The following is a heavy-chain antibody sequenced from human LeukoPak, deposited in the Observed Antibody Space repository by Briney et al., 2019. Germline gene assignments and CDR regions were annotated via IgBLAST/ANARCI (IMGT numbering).Heavy chain of an antibody. V-gene: IGHV3-7*01. CDR2: INQGESAK. J-gene: IGHJ4*01. CDR3: AKLLRGVTIYDF. CDR1: GFSLSRYW. D-gene: IGHD1-14*01. Sequence: GGSLRLSCAASGFSLSRYWMSWVRQAPGKGLEWVASINQGESAKFYVDSVKGRFTISRDNVKNSLFLQMNSLRTEDTAFYYCAKLLRGVTIYDFWGHGALVTVSS.